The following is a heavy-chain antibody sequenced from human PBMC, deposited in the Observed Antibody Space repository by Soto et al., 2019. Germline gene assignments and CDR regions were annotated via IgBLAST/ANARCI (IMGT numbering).Heavy chain of an antibody. CDR3: ARETTPGWFDP. Sequence: QLQLQESGSGLVKPSQTLSLTCAVSGGSISSGGYSWSWIRQPPGKGLEWIGYIYHSGSTYYNPSLTSRVTISVDRSKNQCPLKLSSVTAADTAVYYCARETTPGWFDPWGQGTLVPVSS. D-gene: IGHD1-1*01. J-gene: IGHJ5*02. V-gene: IGHV4-30-2*01. CDR1: GGSISSGGYS. CDR2: IYHSGST.